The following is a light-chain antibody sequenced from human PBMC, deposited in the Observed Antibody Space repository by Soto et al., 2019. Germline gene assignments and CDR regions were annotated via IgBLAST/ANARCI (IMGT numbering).Light chain of an antibody. J-gene: IGKJ4*01. CDR1: QSVRSNY. CDR2: GAS. Sequence: EIVLTQSPGTLSLSSGERATLSCRASQSVRSNYLAWYQQKPGQAPRLLIYGASSRATGIPDRFGGSGSGTDFTLTISRLEPEDFAVYYCQQYCSSPLTFGGGTKVEIK. CDR3: QQYCSSPLT. V-gene: IGKV3-20*01.